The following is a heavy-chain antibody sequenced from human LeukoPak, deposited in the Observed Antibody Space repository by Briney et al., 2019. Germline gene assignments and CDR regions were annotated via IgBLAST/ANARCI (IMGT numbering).Heavy chain of an antibody. D-gene: IGHD6-19*01. CDR1: GDSISSGSYY. CDR2: IYTSGST. Sequence: SETLSLTCTVSGDSISSGSYYWSWIRQPAGKGLEWIGRIYTSGSTNYNPSLKSRVTISVDTSKNQFTLKLSSVTAADTAVYYCARDSSVAVYYFDYWGQGTLVTVSS. V-gene: IGHV4-61*02. CDR3: ARDSSVAVYYFDY. J-gene: IGHJ4*02.